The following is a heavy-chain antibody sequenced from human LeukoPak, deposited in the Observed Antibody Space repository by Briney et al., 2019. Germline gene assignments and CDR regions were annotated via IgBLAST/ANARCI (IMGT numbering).Heavy chain of an antibody. Sequence: GGSLRLSCAASGFTFSSYGMHWVRQAPGKGLEWVAVISYDGSNKYYADSVKGRFTISRDNSKNTLYLQMNSLRAEDTAVYYCAKDLGVGDSVAPFFDYWGQGTLVTVSS. J-gene: IGHJ4*02. CDR2: ISYDGSNK. CDR3: AKDLGVGDSVAPFFDY. D-gene: IGHD5/OR15-5a*01. CDR1: GFTFSSYG. V-gene: IGHV3-30*18.